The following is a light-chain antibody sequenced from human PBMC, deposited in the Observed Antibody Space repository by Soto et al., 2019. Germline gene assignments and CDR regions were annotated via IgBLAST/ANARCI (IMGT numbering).Light chain of an antibody. V-gene: IGKV4-1*01. Sequence: DIVMTQSPDSLPVSLGERATINCKSSQSVLFSSNNNNYLAWYQQKPGQPPKLLIYWASTRESGVPDRFSGSGSGTDFTLTISSLQAEDVAVYYCQQYYSTPLTFGGGTKVEIK. CDR1: QSVLFSSNNNNY. CDR3: QQYYSTPLT. CDR2: WAS. J-gene: IGKJ4*01.